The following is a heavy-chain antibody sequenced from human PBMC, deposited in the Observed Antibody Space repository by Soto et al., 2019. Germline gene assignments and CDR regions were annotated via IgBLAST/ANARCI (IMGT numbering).Heavy chain of an antibody. CDR3: AIRTSSDWSFVDY. D-gene: IGHD6-19*01. CDR2: ISGSGVST. J-gene: IGHJ4*02. Sequence: LSCASSGVPCVDYSMGLVRTAPGKGLEWVSTISGSGVSTYYADSVKGRFTISRDNSKNTLFLQMNTLRVEDTALYFCAIRTSSDWSFVDYWVQGTLVT. CDR1: GVPCVDYS. V-gene: IGHV3-23*01.